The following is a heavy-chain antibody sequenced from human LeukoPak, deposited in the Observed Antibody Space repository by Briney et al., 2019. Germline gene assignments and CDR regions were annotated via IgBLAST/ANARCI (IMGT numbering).Heavy chain of an antibody. J-gene: IGHJ6*02. CDR2: ISYDGSNK. Sequence: GGSLRLSCAASGFTFSSYGMYWVRQAPGKGLEWVAVISYDGSNKYYADSVKGRFTISRDNSKNTLYLQMNSLRAEDTAVYYCARGPLNTFGVDAWGHGTTVTVSS. V-gene: IGHV3-30*03. CDR3: ARGPLNTFGVDA. CDR1: GFTFSSYG. D-gene: IGHD1/OR15-1a*01.